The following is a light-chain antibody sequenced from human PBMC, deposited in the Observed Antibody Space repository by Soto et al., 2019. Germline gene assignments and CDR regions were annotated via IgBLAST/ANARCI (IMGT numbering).Light chain of an antibody. CDR1: NSNIGRNP. V-gene: IGLV1-44*01. Sequence: QAVVTQTSSASGTPGQRVTMSCSGSNSNIGRNPVNWYQQLPGTAPKLLIYTNNQRSSGVPDRFSASKSGTSASLAISGLQSEDEAEYYCAAWDDSLKGVLFGGGTKLTVL. CDR2: TNN. J-gene: IGLJ2*01. CDR3: AAWDDSLKGVL.